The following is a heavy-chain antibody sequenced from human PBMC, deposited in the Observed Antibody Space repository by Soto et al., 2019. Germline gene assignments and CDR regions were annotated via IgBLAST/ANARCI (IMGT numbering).Heavy chain of an antibody. D-gene: IGHD6-13*01. V-gene: IGHV4-34*01. Sequence: SETLSLTCAVYGGSFSGYYWSWIRQPPGKGLEWIGEINHSGSTNYNPSLKSRVTISVDTSKNQFSLKLSSVTAADTAVYYCARGATSLIAAAPLSRWFDPWGQGTLVTVSS. CDR2: INHSGST. CDR3: ARGATSLIAAAPLSRWFDP. CDR1: GGSFSGYY. J-gene: IGHJ5*02.